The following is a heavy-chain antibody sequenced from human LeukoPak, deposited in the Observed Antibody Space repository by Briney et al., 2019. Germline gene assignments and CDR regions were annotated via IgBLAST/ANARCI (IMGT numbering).Heavy chain of an antibody. CDR3: AKGGPEGLYYYYMDV. D-gene: IGHD1-14*01. V-gene: IGHV3-23*01. CDR2: ISGSGGST. J-gene: IGHJ6*03. CDR1: GFTFSSYA. Sequence: GGSLRLSCAASGFTFSSYAMSWVRQAPGKGLEWVSAISGSGGSTYYAASVKGRFTIPRDNSKNTLYLQMNSLRAEDTAVYYGAKGGPEGLYYYYMDVWGKGTTVTVSS.